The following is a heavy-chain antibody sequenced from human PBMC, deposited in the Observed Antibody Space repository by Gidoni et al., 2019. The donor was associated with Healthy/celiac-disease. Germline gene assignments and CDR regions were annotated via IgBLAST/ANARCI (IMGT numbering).Heavy chain of an antibody. CDR3: AKALDYDFWSGYYNGYFDL. V-gene: IGHV3-23*01. CDR1: GFTFSSYA. D-gene: IGHD3-3*01. Sequence: EVQLLESGGGLVQPGGSLRLSCAASGFTFSSYAMSWVRQAPGKGLEWVSAISGSGGSTYYADSVKGRFTISRDNSKNTLYLQMNSLRAEDTAVYYCAKALDYDFWSGYYNGYFDLWGRGTLVTVSS. CDR2: ISGSGGST. J-gene: IGHJ2*01.